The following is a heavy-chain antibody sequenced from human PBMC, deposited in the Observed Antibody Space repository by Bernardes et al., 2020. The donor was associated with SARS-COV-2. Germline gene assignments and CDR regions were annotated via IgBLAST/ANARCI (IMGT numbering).Heavy chain of an antibody. CDR3: ARGLRWAFDY. V-gene: IGHV3-53*01. J-gene: IGHJ4*02. D-gene: IGHD4-17*01. Sequence: VGSLILSCAVSGFTVSSKYMNWVRQAPGKGLEWVSVIQSGGYTNYADSVKGRFTVSRDTSENTVSLQMNSLRAEDTAVYYCARGLRWAFDYWGQGTLVSVSS. CDR2: IQSGGYT. CDR1: GFTVSSKY.